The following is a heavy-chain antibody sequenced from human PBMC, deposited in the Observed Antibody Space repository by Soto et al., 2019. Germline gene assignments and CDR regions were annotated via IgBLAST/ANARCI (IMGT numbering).Heavy chain of an antibody. Sequence: SETLSLTCTVSGGSISSYYWSWIRQPPGKGLEWIGYIYYSGSTNYNPSLKSRVTISVDTSKNQFSLKLSSVTAADTAVYYCARQADFWSGSNWFDPWGQETLVNVSS. CDR3: ARQADFWSGSNWFDP. V-gene: IGHV4-59*08. D-gene: IGHD3-3*01. CDR2: IYYSGST. CDR1: GGSISSYY. J-gene: IGHJ5*02.